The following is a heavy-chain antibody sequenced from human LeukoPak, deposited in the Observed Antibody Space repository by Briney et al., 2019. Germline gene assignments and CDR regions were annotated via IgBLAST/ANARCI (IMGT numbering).Heavy chain of an antibody. J-gene: IGHJ3*02. Sequence: GSLRLSCTASGFTFGDYAMSWVRQAPGKGLEWVGFIRSKAYGGTTEYAASVKGRFTISRDDSKSIAYLQMNSLKTEDTAVYYCTRGSMVRGPYDAFDIWGQGTMVTVSS. D-gene: IGHD3-10*01. V-gene: IGHV3-49*04. CDR1: GFTFGDYA. CDR3: TRGSMVRGPYDAFDI. CDR2: IRSKAYGGTT.